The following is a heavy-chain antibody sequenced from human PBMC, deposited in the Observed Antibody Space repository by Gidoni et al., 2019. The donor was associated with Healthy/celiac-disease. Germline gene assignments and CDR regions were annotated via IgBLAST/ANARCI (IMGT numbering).Heavy chain of an antibody. V-gene: IGHV3-7*05. CDR1: GFTFSSYW. CDR2: IKQDGSEK. CDR3: ARDLSFSGADAFDI. D-gene: IGHD3-10*01. Sequence: EVQLVESGGGLIQPGGSLRLSCAASGFTFSSYWMSWVRQAPGKGLEWVANIKQDGSEKYYVDSVKGRFTISRDNAKNSLYLQMNSLRAEDTAVYYCARDLSFSGADAFDIWGQGTMVTVSS. J-gene: IGHJ3*02.